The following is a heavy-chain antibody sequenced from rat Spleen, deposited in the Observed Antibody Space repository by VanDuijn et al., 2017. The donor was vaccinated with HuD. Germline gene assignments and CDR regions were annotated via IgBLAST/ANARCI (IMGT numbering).Heavy chain of an antibody. Sequence: EVQLVESGGGLVQPGRSLKLSCAVSGFIFSDYYMAWVRQAPKKGLEWVAFINIGGGDTYYRDSVKGRFTISRDNTKSTLYLQMDSLRSEDTAIYYCARPTTGIPFNYWGQGVMVTVSS. CDR3: ARPTTGIPFNY. J-gene: IGHJ2*01. CDR2: INIGGGDT. D-gene: IGHD1-9*01. CDR1: GFIFSDYY. V-gene: IGHV5-25*01.